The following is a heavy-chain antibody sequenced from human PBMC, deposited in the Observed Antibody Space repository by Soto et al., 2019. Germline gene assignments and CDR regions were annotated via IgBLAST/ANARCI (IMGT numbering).Heavy chain of an antibody. D-gene: IGHD3-10*01. CDR1: GFTFSSYA. J-gene: IGHJ4*02. CDR3: AKVYLWFGTIDY. V-gene: IGHV3-23*01. CDR2: ISGSGGST. Sequence: EVQLLESGGGLVQPGGSLRLSCAASGFTFSSYALSWVRQAPGKGLEWVSAISGSGGSTYYADSVKGRFTISRDNSKNTLYLQMNSLRAEDTAVYYCAKVYLWFGTIDYWGQGTLVTVSS.